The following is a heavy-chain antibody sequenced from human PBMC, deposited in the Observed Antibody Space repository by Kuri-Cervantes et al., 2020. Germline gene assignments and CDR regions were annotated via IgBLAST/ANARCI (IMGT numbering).Heavy chain of an antibody. Sequence: SETLSLTCTVSGGSISSSSYYWGWIRQPPGKGLEWIGSIYYSGSTNYNPSLKSRVTISVDTSKNQFSLKLSSVTAADTAVYYCARAKNWNYDDGAFDIWGQGTMVTVSS. J-gene: IGHJ3*02. D-gene: IGHD1-7*01. CDR1: GGSISSSSYY. CDR3: ARAKNWNYDDGAFDI. V-gene: IGHV4-39*07. CDR2: IYYSGST.